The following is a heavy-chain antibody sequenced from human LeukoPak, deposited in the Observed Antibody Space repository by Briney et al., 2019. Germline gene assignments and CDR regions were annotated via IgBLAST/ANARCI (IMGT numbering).Heavy chain of an antibody. CDR2: INVEGTRT. V-gene: IGHV3-74*01. CDR1: GFIFSNYW. D-gene: IGHD4-11*01. Sequence: PGGSLSLSCAGSGFIFSNYWVHWVRQAPGKGLVWVSRINVEGTRTDYADSVRGRFTISRDNAKNTLYLQMNSLTAEDTAIYYCARSMGGSNDLWGQGTLVSVSS. CDR3: ARSMGGSNDL. J-gene: IGHJ5*02.